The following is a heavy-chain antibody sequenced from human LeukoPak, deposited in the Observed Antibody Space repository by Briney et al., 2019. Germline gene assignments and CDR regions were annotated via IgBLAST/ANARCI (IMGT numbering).Heavy chain of an antibody. CDR2: IKQDGSEK. J-gene: IGHJ5*02. D-gene: IGHD1-20*01. CDR3: VRDPQINWNRPSPLS. CDR1: GFTFGDTW. V-gene: IGHV3-7*01. Sequence: GGSLRLSCAASGFTFGDTWMNWVRQVPGQGLGWVANIKQDGSEKFYVASVKGRFTISRDNSKNTLFLQMNSLRAEDTAIYYCVRDPQINWNRPSPLSWGQGTLVTVSS.